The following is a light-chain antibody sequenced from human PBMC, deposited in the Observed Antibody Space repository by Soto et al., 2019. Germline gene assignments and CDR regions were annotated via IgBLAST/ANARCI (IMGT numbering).Light chain of an antibody. Sequence: EIVMTQSPATLSVSPGERATISCRASQSVSSNLAWYQQKPGQAPRLLIYGASTRATGIPARFSGSGSGTEFTLTISSLQSEDFAAYYCQQYNNCPPSTFGQGTKLEIK. J-gene: IGKJ2*01. CDR3: QQYNNCPPST. CDR2: GAS. CDR1: QSVSSN. V-gene: IGKV3-15*01.